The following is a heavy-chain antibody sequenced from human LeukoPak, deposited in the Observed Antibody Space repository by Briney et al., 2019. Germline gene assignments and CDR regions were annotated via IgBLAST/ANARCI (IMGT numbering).Heavy chain of an antibody. CDR3: AKADLPVRSPYNWFDP. Sequence: KTSETLSLTCAVSGASIRSSSNSWSWFRQPPGRGLEWIGDIYSSGSASYNPSLQSRLLISIDTSKNHFSLELSSVTAADTAVYFCAKADLPVRSPYNWFDPWGQGTLVTVSS. CDR1: GASIRSSSNS. J-gene: IGHJ5*02. V-gene: IGHV4-30-4*07. CDR2: IYSSGSA. D-gene: IGHD3-10*01.